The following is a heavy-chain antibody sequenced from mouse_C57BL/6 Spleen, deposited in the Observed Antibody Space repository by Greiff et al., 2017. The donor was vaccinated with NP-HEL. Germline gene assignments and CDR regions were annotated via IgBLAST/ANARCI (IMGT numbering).Heavy chain of an antibody. CDR1: GYAFSSYW. V-gene: IGHV1-80*01. CDR2: IYPGDGDT. CDR3: ARGAYYFGREYFDS. D-gene: IGHD1-1*01. J-gene: IGHJ2*01. Sequence: QVQLQQSGAELVKPGASVMISCKASGYAFSSYWLNWVKQRPGKGLEWIGQIYPGDGDTNYNGKFQGKATLTADTSSRTAYMQLSSLTSVDSAVFFCARGAYYFGREYFDSWGEGTTRTGSS.